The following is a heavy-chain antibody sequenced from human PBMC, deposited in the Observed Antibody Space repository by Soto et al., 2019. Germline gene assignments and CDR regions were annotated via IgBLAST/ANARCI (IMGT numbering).Heavy chain of an antibody. CDR1: GFTFSSYD. D-gene: IGHD3-22*01. Sequence: GGSLRLSCAASGFTFSSYDMHWVRQATGKGLEWVSAIGTAGDTYYPGSVKGRFTISRENAKNSLYLQMNSLRAEDTAVYYCAREGSSGWYFDLWGRGTLVTVSS. J-gene: IGHJ2*01. CDR2: IGTAGDT. CDR3: AREGSSGWYFDL. V-gene: IGHV3-13*01.